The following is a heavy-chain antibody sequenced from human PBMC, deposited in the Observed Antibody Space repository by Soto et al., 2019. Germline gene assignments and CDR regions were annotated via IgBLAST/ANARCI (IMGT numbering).Heavy chain of an antibody. Sequence: SETLSLTCTVSGGSISSGSYYWSWIRQPPGKGLEWIGYIYYTGSTYYNPSLKSRVSISLDTSKKQVSLKLTSVTAADTAVYFCGRFRAGYFDPWGQGILVTV. D-gene: IGHD3-22*01. J-gene: IGHJ5*02. V-gene: IGHV4-30-4*01. CDR3: GRFRAGYFDP. CDR2: IYYTGST. CDR1: GGSISSGSYY.